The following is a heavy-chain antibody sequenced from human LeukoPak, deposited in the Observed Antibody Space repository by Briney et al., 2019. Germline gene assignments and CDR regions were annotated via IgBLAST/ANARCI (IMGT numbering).Heavy chain of an antibody. V-gene: IGHV3-30*02. CDR2: IRYDGSNK. CDR1: GFTFSSYG. Sequence: GGSLRLSCAASGFTFSSYGMHWVRQAPGKGLEWVAFIRYDGSNKYYADSVKGRFTISRDNSKNTLYLQMNSLRAEDTAVYYCAKGPIPSYLGYFDYWGQGTLVTVSS. CDR3: AKGPIPSYLGYFDY. J-gene: IGHJ4*02. D-gene: IGHD1-26*01.